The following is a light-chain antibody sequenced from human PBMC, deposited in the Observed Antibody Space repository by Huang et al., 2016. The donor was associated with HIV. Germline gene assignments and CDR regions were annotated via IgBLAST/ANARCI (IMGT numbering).Light chain of an antibody. V-gene: IGKV1-5*03. CDR2: KAS. CDR3: QQYKSDSA. Sequence: DIQMTQSPSTLSASVGDRVTITCRASQRIEGLLAWYQQKPGKAPKLLIYKASSLEVEVASRFSGSGSGTEFTLTISSLQPDDFATYYCQQYKSDSAFGQGTKVEIK. CDR1: QRIEGL. J-gene: IGKJ1*01.